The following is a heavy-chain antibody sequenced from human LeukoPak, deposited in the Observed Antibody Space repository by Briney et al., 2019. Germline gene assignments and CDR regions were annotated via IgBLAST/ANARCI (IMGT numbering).Heavy chain of an antibody. CDR1: GFTFSSYN. CDR2: ISSISTNI. D-gene: IGHD1-1*01. Sequence: GGSLRLSCAASGFTFSSYNMNWLRQAPGKGLEWVSYISSISTNIYYAGSVKGRITISRDNAENSLYPQMNSLRDEDTAVYYCARYGAGTFDYWGQGTLVTVSS. J-gene: IGHJ4*02. CDR3: ARYGAGTFDY. V-gene: IGHV3-48*02.